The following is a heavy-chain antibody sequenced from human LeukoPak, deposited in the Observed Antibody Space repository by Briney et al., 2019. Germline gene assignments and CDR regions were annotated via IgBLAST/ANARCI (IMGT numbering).Heavy chain of an antibody. CDR1: GYTFTGYY. V-gene: IGHV1-2*02. D-gene: IGHD2-15*01. CDR3: ASGVVVAAYFDY. Sequence: GASVKAFCKASGYTFTGYYMHWVRQAPGQGLEWMGWINPNSGGTNYAQKFQGRVTMTRDTSISTADMELSRLRSDDTAVYYCASGVVVAAYFDYWGQGTLVTVSS. CDR2: INPNSGGT. J-gene: IGHJ4*02.